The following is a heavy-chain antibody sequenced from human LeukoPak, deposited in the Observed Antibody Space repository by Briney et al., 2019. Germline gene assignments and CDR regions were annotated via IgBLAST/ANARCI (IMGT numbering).Heavy chain of an antibody. CDR1: GFTFNNHA. V-gene: IGHV3-23*01. J-gene: IGHJ4*02. Sequence: PGGSLRLSCAASGFTFNNHAITWVRQAPGKGLEWVSVISGSGATTYYADSVKGRFTISRDNSRNTLYLQMNSLRPEDTAVYYCAKDFEVHSNVCRGYFDYWGQGTLVTVSS. CDR2: ISGSGATT. D-gene: IGHD6-19*01. CDR3: AKDFEVHSNVCRGYFDY.